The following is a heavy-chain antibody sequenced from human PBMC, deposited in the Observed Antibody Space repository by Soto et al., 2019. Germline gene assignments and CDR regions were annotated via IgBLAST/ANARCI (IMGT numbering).Heavy chain of an antibody. D-gene: IGHD6-6*01. Sequence: LSLTCAVYGGSFIGYYRSWIRQPQRKGLEWIGEISHRGSTNYNPSLKSRVTISVDTSKNQFYLKLRSVTAADTAVYYCARTVAAPIPYYDYYGMDVWGQGTTVTLSS. CDR1: GGSFIGYY. CDR2: ISHRGST. CDR3: ARTVAAPIPYYDYYGMDV. V-gene: IGHV4-34*01. J-gene: IGHJ6*02.